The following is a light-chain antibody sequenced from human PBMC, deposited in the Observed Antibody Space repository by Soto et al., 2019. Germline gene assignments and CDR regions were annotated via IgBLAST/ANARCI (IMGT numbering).Light chain of an antibody. Sequence: EIVLTQSPATLSLSPGESATLSCRASETIYRYLGWYQQKPGQAPRLLIYGASSRATGIPARFSGSGSGTEFTLTISSLQSEDFAVYYCQQYNNWPRTCGQGTKGDIK. CDR3: QQYNNWPRT. CDR1: ETIYRY. J-gene: IGKJ1*01. CDR2: GAS. V-gene: IGKV3-15*01.